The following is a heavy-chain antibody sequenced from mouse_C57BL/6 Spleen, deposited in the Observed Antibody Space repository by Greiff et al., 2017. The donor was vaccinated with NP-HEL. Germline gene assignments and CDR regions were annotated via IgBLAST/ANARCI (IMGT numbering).Heavy chain of an antibody. Sequence: QVQLKQSGAELARPGASVKMSCKASGYTFTSYTMHWVKQRPGQGLEWIGYINPSSGYTKYNQKFKDKATLTADKSSSTAYMQLSSLTSEDSAVYYWARDYDGFAWFAYWGQGTLVTVSA. V-gene: IGHV1-4*01. CDR2: INPSSGYT. CDR3: ARDYDGFAWFAY. D-gene: IGHD2-4*01. J-gene: IGHJ3*01. CDR1: GYTFTSYT.